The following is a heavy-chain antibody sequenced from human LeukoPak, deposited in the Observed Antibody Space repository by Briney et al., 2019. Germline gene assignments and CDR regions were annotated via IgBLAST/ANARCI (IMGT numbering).Heavy chain of an antibody. Sequence: SVKVSCKASGGTFSNDAISWVRQAPGQGLEWMGRIIPNLGMALYAQKFKGRVTITADKSPSTAYMELSSLTSEDTAVYYCASFGGTAMDPFDYWGQGTLVTVSS. CDR3: ASFGGTAMDPFDY. V-gene: IGHV1-69*04. J-gene: IGHJ4*02. CDR2: IIPNLGMA. CDR1: GGTFSNDA. D-gene: IGHD5-18*01.